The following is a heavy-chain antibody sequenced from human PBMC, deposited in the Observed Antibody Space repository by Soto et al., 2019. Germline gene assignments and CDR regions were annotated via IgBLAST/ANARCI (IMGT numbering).Heavy chain of an antibody. Sequence: HGESLKISCKGSGYSFTSYWISWVRQMPGKGLEWMGRIDPSDSYTNYSPSFQGHATISADKSISTAYLQWSSLKASDTAMYYCARPTGPAGTGYYYGMDVWGQGTTVTVSS. V-gene: IGHV5-10-1*01. CDR3: ARPTGPAGTGYYYGMDV. D-gene: IGHD6-13*01. J-gene: IGHJ6*02. CDR2: IDPSDSYT. CDR1: GYSFTSYW.